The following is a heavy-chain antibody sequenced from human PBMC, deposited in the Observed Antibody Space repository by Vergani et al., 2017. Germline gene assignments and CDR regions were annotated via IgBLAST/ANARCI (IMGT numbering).Heavy chain of an antibody. D-gene: IGHD2-15*01. CDR1: GESIRSGSHY. Sequence: QVKKQEWGKGLLKPSQTLSLTCTVSGESIRSGSHYWSWIRQPAGKGPEWIGHIHTGGSTDLNPSFKSRVSISVDTSKSQFSLKLNSVTVADTAVYYCARSRPYCTSGSCPAIWGQGTLVTVSS. J-gene: IGHJ4*02. CDR2: IHTGGST. V-gene: IGHV4-61*02. CDR3: ARSRPYCTSGSCPAI.